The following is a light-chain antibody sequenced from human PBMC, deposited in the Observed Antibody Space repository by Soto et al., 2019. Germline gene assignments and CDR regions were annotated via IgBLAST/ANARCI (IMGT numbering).Light chain of an antibody. CDR3: QQYGSSPWT. CDR2: GAS. Sequence: EIVLTQSPGTLSLSPGERATLSCRASQSVSSSYLAWYQQKPRQAPRPLIYGASSRAIGIPDRLSGSGSGTDFTLTISRLEPEDFSVYYCQQYGSSPWTFGQGTKVEIK. CDR1: QSVSSSY. V-gene: IGKV3-20*01. J-gene: IGKJ1*01.